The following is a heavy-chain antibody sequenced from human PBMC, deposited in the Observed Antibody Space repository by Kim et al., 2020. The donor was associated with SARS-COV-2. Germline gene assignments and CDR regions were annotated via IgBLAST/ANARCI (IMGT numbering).Heavy chain of an antibody. V-gene: IGHV1-46*01. J-gene: IGHJ4*02. D-gene: IGHD3-22*01. CDR1: GYTFTSYY. CDR3: ARARNTYYYDSSGYYADY. Sequence: ASVKVSCKASGYTFTSYYMHWVRQAPGQGLEWMGIINPSGGSTSYAQKFQGRVTMTRDTSTSTVYMELSSLRSEDTAVYYCARARNTYYYDSSGYYADYWGQGTLVTVSS. CDR2: INPSGGST.